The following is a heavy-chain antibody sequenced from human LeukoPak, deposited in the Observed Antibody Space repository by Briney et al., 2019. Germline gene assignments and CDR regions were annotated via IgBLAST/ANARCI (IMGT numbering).Heavy chain of an antibody. Sequence: GGFLRLSCAASGFTFSSYGIHWVRQAPGKGLEGVAFIRYDGSNKYYADSVKGRFTISRDNSKNTLYLQMNSLRAEDTAVYYCAKGPDMFDLDYDSSGFVYWGQGTLVTVSS. CDR3: AKGPDMFDLDYDSSGFVY. V-gene: IGHV3-30*02. CDR1: GFTFSSYG. J-gene: IGHJ4*02. CDR2: IRYDGSNK. D-gene: IGHD3-22*01.